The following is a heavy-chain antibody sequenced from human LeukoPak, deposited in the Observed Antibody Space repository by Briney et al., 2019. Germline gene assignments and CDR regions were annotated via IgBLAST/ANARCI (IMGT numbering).Heavy chain of an antibody. D-gene: IGHD3-3*01. CDR1: GYSISSGYY. CDR2: IYHSGST. Sequence: SETLSLTCTVSGYSISSGYYWGWIRQPPGQGLEWVGNIYHSGSTYYNPSLKSRVTISVDRSKNQFSLKLSSVTAAGTAVYYCARVDRFWSGTYYFDYWGQGTLVTVSS. J-gene: IGHJ4*02. CDR3: ARVDRFWSGTYYFDY. V-gene: IGHV4-38-2*02.